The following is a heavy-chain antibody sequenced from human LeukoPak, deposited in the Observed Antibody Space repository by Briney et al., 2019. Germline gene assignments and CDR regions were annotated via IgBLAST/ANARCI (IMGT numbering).Heavy chain of an antibody. Sequence: SETLSLTCTVSGGSISSYYWGWIRQPPGKGLECIGYIYYSGSTNYNPSLKSRVTISVDTSKNQFSLKLSSVTAADTAVYYCAREKSGFCSGGSCYDNWFDPWGQGTLVTVSS. CDR1: GGSISSYY. J-gene: IGHJ5*02. CDR2: IYYSGST. CDR3: AREKSGFCSGGSCYDNWFDP. V-gene: IGHV4-59*12. D-gene: IGHD2-15*01.